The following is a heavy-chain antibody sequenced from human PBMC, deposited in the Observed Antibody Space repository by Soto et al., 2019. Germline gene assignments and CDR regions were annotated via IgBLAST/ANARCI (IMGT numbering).Heavy chain of an antibody. CDR3: ARGARPTMVRGVTIHYYYMDV. CDR2: INAGNGNT. J-gene: IGHJ6*03. D-gene: IGHD3-10*01. Sequence: QVQLVQSGAEVKKPGASVKVSCKASGYTFTSYAMHWVRQAPGQRLEWMGWINAGNGNTKYSQKFQGRVTITRDTSASTAYMELSSLRSEDTAVYYCARGARPTMVRGVTIHYYYMDVWGKGTTVTVSS. CDR1: GYTFTSYA. V-gene: IGHV1-3*01.